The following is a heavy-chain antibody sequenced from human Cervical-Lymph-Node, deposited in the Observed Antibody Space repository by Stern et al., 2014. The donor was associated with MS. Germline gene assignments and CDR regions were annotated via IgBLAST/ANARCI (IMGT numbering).Heavy chain of an antibody. Sequence: QVQLVQSGAEVKKPGSSVKVSCKASGGTFYASSITWVRQAPGQGLEWMGGIIPIFGTTNYAQKFQGRVTITADTSTNTAYMDLNSLTSEDTAMYYCAKSGGGHCGDGSCLDPRGQGTLVTVSS. J-gene: IGHJ5*02. V-gene: IGHV1-69*06. D-gene: IGHD2-15*01. CDR2: IIPIFGTT. CDR3: AKSGGGHCGDGSCLDP. CDR1: GGTFYASS.